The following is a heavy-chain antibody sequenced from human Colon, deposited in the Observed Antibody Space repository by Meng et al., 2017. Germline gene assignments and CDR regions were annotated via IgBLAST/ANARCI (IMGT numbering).Heavy chain of an antibody. CDR2: IYYSGST. CDR3: ARVLPFSSGWSYFDY. D-gene: IGHD6-19*01. Sequence: QGPGPGRGNPSQTLSLTCTVSGGSISSGGYYGSWIRQHPGKGLEWIGYIYYSGSTYYNPSLKSLVTISVDTSKNQFSLKLSSVTAADTAVYYCARVLPFSSGWSYFDYWGQGTLVTVSS. J-gene: IGHJ4*02. V-gene: IGHV4-31*01. CDR1: GGSISSGGYY.